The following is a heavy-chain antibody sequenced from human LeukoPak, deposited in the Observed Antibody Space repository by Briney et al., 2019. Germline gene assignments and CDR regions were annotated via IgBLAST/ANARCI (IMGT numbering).Heavy chain of an antibody. V-gene: IGHV3-15*01. Sequence: PGGSLGLSCAASGFTFSNAWMSWVRQAPGKGLEWVGRIKSETDGGTTDYAAPVKGRFTISRDDSKNTLYLQMNSLKTEDTAVYYCTTTSIAVAGPFDYWGQGTLVTVSS. CDR1: GFTFSNAW. D-gene: IGHD6-19*01. J-gene: IGHJ4*02. CDR3: TTTSIAVAGPFDY. CDR2: IKSETDGGTT.